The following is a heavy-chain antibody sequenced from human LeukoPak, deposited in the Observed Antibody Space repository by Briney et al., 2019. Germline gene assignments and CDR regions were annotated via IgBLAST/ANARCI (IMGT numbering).Heavy chain of an antibody. V-gene: IGHV4-34*01. D-gene: IGHD3-10*01. CDR2: IHNSGTT. CDR1: GGPFSGYF. Sequence: SETLSLTCAVSGGPFSGYFWSWIRQSSGKGLEWIGEIHNSGTTNYNPSINSRVTISEDTSKNQFYLNLSSVTAADTAVYYCARRYYYNLGSFPFDFWGQGTLVTVSS. CDR3: ARRYYYNLGSFPFDF. J-gene: IGHJ4*02.